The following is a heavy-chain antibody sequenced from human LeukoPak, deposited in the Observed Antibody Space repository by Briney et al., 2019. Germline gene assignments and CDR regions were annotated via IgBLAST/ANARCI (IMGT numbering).Heavy chain of an antibody. Sequence: GESLKISCKGSGYSFTSYWIGWVRQMPGKGLEWMGIIYPGDSDTRYSPSFQGQVTISADKSISTAYLQWSSLKASDTAMYYCATDSRYSSSWGYYYYGMDVWGQGTTVTVSS. V-gene: IGHV5-51*01. CDR3: ATDSRYSSSWGYYYYGMDV. CDR1: GYSFTSYW. D-gene: IGHD6-13*01. J-gene: IGHJ6*02. CDR2: IYPGDSDT.